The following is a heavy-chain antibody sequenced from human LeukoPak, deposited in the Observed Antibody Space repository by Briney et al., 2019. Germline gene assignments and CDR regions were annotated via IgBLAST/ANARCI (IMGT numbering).Heavy chain of an antibody. Sequence: GGSLRLSCAASGFTIFNNYMSWVRQAPGKGLEWVAVIYGGSITYYADSVKGRFFISRDNSKNTLYLQMNSLRAEDTAVYYCAKGWRMSDTWGQGTLVTVSS. CDR2: IYGGSIT. CDR1: GFTIFNNY. J-gene: IGHJ5*02. V-gene: IGHV3-66*01. CDR3: AKGWRMSDT. D-gene: IGHD1-1*01.